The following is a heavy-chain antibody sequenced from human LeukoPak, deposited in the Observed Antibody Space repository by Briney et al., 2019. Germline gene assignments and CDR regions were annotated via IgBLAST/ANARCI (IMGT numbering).Heavy chain of an antibody. CDR1: GFTFSGYL. V-gene: IGHV3-74*01. CDR3: ARVRVATLDF. Sequence: GGSLRLSCAASGFTFSGYLMHRVRQAPGKGLVWVSRINSDGSSTAYADSVKGRFTISRDNARNTLYLQMNSLRAEDTAAYYCARVRVATLDFWGQGILVTVSS. J-gene: IGHJ4*02. CDR2: INSDGSST. D-gene: IGHD5-12*01.